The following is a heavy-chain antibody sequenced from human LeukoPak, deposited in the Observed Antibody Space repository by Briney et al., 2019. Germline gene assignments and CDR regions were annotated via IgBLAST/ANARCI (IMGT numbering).Heavy chain of an antibody. D-gene: IGHD3-3*01. CDR3: ARLGVVRPMGYFGY. V-gene: IGHV4-59*01. CDR1: GGSISSYY. Sequence: SETLSLTCTVSGGSISSYYWSWIRQPPGKGLEWIGYIYYSGSTNYNPSLKSRVTISVDTSKNQFSLKLSSVTAADTAVYYCARLGVVRPMGYFGYWGQGTLVTVSS. CDR2: IYYSGST. J-gene: IGHJ4*02.